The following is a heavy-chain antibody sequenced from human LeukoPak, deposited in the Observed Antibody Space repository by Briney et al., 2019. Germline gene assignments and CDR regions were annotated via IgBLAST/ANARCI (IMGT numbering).Heavy chain of an antibody. CDR2: IYYSGST. V-gene: IGHV4-59*01. D-gene: IGHD1-14*01. CDR1: GGSISSYY. Sequence: SETLPLTCTVSGGSISSYYWSWIRQPPGKGLEWIGYIYYSGSTNYNPSLKSRVTISVDTSKNQFSLKLSSVTAADTAVYYCAGRTRYYYYYGMDVWGQGTTVTVSS. CDR3: AGRTRYYYYYGMDV. J-gene: IGHJ6*02.